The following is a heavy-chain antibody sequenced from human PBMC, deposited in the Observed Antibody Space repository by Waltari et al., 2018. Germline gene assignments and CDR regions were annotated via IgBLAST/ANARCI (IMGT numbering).Heavy chain of an antibody. Sequence: QVQLQESGPGLVKPSETLSLTCTVSGGSISCYYWSWIRQPPGKGLEWIGYIYYSGSTNYNPSLKSRVTISVDTYKNQFSLKLSSVTAADTAVYYCARGSRIVVVAATRFDYWGQGTLVTVSS. CDR2: IYYSGST. J-gene: IGHJ4*02. V-gene: IGHV4-59*01. CDR3: ARGSRIVVVAATRFDY. CDR1: GGSISCYY. D-gene: IGHD2-15*01.